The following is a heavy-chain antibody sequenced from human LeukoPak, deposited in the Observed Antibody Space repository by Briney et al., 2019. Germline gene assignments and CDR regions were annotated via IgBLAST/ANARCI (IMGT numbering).Heavy chain of an antibody. CDR1: GFTFSSYA. Sequence: GGSLRLSCAASGFTFSSYAMSWVRQAPGKGLEWVSAISGSGGTTYYVDSVKGRFTISRDNSKKTLYLQMNSLRAEDTAVYYCAKGQAGSSWYNFDYWGQGTLVTVPS. CDR2: ISGSGGTT. V-gene: IGHV3-23*01. CDR3: AKGQAGSSWYNFDY. J-gene: IGHJ4*02. D-gene: IGHD6-13*01.